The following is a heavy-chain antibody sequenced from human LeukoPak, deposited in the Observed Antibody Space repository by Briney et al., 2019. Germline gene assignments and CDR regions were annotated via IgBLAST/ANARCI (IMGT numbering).Heavy chain of an antibody. CDR3: AKGVAVDDAFDI. Sequence: GGSLRLSCAASGSTFSSYAMSWVRQAPGKGLEWVSAISGSGGSTYYADSVKGRFTISRDNSKNTLYLQMNSLRAEDTAVYYCAKGVAVDDAFDIWGQGTMVTVSS. V-gene: IGHV3-23*01. J-gene: IGHJ3*02. CDR1: GSTFSSYA. CDR2: ISGSGGST. D-gene: IGHD6-19*01.